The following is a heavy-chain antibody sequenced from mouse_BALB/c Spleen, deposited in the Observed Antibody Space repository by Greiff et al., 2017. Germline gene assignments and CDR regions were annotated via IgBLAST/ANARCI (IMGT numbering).Heavy chain of an antibody. CDR3: ARSGEITYYYDY. V-gene: IGHV2-2*02. Sequence: QVQLKQSGPGLVQPSQSLSITCTVSGFSLTSYGVHWVRQSPGKGLEWLGVIWSGGSTDDNAAFISRLTISKDNSKRQVFFKMNSLQANDTAIYYCARSGEITYYYDYWGQGTTLTVSS. J-gene: IGHJ2*01. CDR1: GFSLTSYG. D-gene: IGHD2-4*01. CDR2: IWSGGST.